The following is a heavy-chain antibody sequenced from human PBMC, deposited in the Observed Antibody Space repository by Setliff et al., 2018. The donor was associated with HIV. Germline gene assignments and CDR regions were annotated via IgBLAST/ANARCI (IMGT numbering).Heavy chain of an antibody. CDR1: GFSFSDYH. Sequence: GESLKISCAASGFSFSDYHMNWVRQAPGKGLEWVAKIKQDGSEEYYVDSVKGRFTISRDNAKNSVYLQMNSLRVEDTAMYYCTKDHLSGWASDCWGQGTLVTVSS. CDR3: TKDHLSGWASDC. D-gene: IGHD6-19*01. V-gene: IGHV3-7*01. J-gene: IGHJ4*02. CDR2: IKQDGSEE.